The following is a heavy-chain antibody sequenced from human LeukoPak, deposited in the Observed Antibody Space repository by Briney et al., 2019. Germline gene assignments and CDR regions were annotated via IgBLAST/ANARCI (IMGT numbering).Heavy chain of an antibody. D-gene: IGHD4-23*01. Sequence: ASVKVSCKASGYTFTGYYMHWVRHAPGQGLEWMGWINPNSGGTNYAQKFQGRVTMTRDTSISTAYMELSSLRSEDTAVYYCARDMSTRVTPISYAFDVWGQGTMVTVSS. CDR2: INPNSGGT. J-gene: IGHJ3*01. V-gene: IGHV1-2*02. CDR1: GYTFTGYY. CDR3: ARDMSTRVTPISYAFDV.